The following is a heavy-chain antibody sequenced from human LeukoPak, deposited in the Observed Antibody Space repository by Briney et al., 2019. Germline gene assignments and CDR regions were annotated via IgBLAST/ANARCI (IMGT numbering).Heavy chain of an antibody. D-gene: IGHD6-25*01. Sequence: ASVKVSCKASGYTFTSYGISRVRQAPGRGLEWMGWVSAYNGNTNYAQKFQGRVTMTTDTPTSTVYMELRSLRSDDTAVYYCGRHDGGSGWPWLGIDYWGQGTLVTVSS. CDR1: GYTFTSYG. J-gene: IGHJ4*02. V-gene: IGHV1-18*01. CDR3: GRHDGGSGWPWLGIDY. CDR2: VSAYNGNT.